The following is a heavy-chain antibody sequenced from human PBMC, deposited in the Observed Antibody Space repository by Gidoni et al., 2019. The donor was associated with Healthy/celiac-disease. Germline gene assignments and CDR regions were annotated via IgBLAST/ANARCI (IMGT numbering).Heavy chain of an antibody. J-gene: IGHJ5*02. CDR2: INHSGST. Sequence: QVQLQQRGAGLLKPAETLSLTCAVDGGSFSGYYWSWSRQPPGTGLEWIGEINHSGSTNSNPSLKRRVTISVDTSKNQFSLKLSSVTAADTAVYYCARVHAPQAHNWFDPWGQGTLVTVSS. V-gene: IGHV4-34*01. CDR3: ARVHAPQAHNWFDP. CDR1: GGSFSGYY.